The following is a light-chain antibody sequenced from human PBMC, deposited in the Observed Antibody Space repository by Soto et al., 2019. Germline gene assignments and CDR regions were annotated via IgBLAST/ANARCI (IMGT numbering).Light chain of an antibody. V-gene: IGLV2-8*01. CDR2: AVN. CDR3: SSYAGSNNYV. CDR1: SSDVGGYKY. J-gene: IGLJ1*01. Sequence: ALTQPPSASGSPGQSVTISCTGTSSDVGGYKYVSWYQQYPGKAPKLMIYAVNKRPSGVPDRFSGSKSGNTASLTVSGLQAADEADYYCSSYAGSNNYVFGTGSK.